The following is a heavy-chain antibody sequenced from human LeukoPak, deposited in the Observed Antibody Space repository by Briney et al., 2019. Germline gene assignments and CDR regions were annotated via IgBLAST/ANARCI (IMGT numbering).Heavy chain of an antibody. CDR3: ARDQSTPGRFLESPDAFDI. J-gene: IGHJ3*02. V-gene: IGHV4-30-2*01. D-gene: IGHD3-3*01. CDR1: GGSISSSSYY. CDR2: IYHSGCT. Sequence: PSETLSLTCTVSGGSISSSSYYWSWIRQPPGKGLEWIGYIYHSGCTYYNPSLKGRVTISVDRSKNQFSLKLSSVTAADTAVYYCARDQSTPGRFLESPDAFDIWGQGTMVTVSS.